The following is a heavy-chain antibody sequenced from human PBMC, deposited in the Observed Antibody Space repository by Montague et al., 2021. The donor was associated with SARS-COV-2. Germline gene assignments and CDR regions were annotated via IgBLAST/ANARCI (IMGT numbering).Heavy chain of an antibody. CDR1: GASVSSINW. CDR3: ASHPVFQQLYS. Sequence: SETLSLTCAVSGASVSSINWWSWVRQPPGRGLEWIAEIHHTGITNFNPSLRSRVSISLDSSKNQLSLTLISVTAAGTAIYYCASHPVFQQLYSWGQGTLVSVSS. V-gene: IGHV4-4*02. J-gene: IGHJ4*02. D-gene: IGHD6-13*01. CDR2: IHHTGIT.